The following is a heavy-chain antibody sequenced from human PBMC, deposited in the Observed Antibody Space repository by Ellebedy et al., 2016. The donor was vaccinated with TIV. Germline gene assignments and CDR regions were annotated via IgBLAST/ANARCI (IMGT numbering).Heavy chain of an antibody. CDR3: ARGINAPPLDAFDL. CDR2: IYSSGSI. J-gene: IGHJ3*01. CDR1: GVTVTSNY. V-gene: IGHV3-53*01. Sequence: GESLKISXVASGVTVTSNYMSWVRQAPGKGLEWVSVIYSSGSIFYADSVKGRFTISRDESKNTLYLQMNSLRVEDTAVYYCARGINAPPLDAFDLWGQGTMVTVSS.